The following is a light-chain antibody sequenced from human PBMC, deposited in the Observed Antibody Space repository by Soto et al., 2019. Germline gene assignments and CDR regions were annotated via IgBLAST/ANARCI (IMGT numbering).Light chain of an antibody. CDR2: KAS. Sequence: DIQMTQSPSTLSGSVGDRVTITCRASQTISSWLAWCQQKPGKAPKLLIYKASTLKSGVPSRFSGSGSGTEFTLTISSLQPDDFATYYCQQYNTFSTFGQGTKVDI. J-gene: IGKJ1*01. V-gene: IGKV1-5*03. CDR3: QQYNTFST. CDR1: QTISSW.